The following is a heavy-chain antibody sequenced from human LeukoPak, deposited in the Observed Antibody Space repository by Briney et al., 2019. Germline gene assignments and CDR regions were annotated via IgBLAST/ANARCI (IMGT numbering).Heavy chain of an antibody. CDR3: ARAVAGATTS. CDR2: IYSCGST. Sequence: TGGSLRLSCAASGFTVSSNYMSWVRQAPGKGLEWVSVIYSCGSTYYADSVKGRFTISRDNSKNTLYLQMNSLRAEDTAVYYCARAVAGATTSWGHGTLVTVSS. V-gene: IGHV3-53*01. CDR1: GFTVSSNY. J-gene: IGHJ4*01. D-gene: IGHD1-26*01.